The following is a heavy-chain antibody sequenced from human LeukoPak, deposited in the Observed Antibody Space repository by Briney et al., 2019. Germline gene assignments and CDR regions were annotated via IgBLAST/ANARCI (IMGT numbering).Heavy chain of an antibody. D-gene: IGHD3-22*01. CDR2: INPNSGGT. CDR1: GYTFTGYY. J-gene: IGHJ4*02. Sequence: ASVKVSCKASGYTFTGYYMHWVRQAPGQGLEWMGWINPNSGGTIYAQKFQGRVTMTRDTSISTAYLQWSSLKASDTAIYYCAYYDTSNYHGMMDWGQGTLVTVSS. V-gene: IGHV1-2*02. CDR3: AYYDTSNYHGMMD.